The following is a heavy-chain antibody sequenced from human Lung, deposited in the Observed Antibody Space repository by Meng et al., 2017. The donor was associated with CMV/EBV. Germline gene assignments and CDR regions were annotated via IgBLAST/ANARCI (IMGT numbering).Heavy chain of an antibody. Sequence: QVHVRESGPACVKPSETPSLTFAVSCDSITNHYWWAWVRQPPGKGLEWVGEIPHRGSSAYNPSLKSRVSMSIDKSKNQFSLKLTSVTAADTAVYHCLRRSGGSVWGQGTLVTVSS. V-gene: IGHV4-4*02. CDR2: IPHRGSS. J-gene: IGHJ1*01. CDR3: LRRSGGSV. D-gene: IGHD3-10*01. CDR1: CDSITNHYW.